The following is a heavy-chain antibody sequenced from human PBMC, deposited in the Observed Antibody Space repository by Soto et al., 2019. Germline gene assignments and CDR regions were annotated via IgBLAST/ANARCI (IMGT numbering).Heavy chain of an antibody. Sequence: PGGSLRLSCAASGFTFSDYYMSWIRQAPGKGLEWVSYISSSGSTMYYVDSVKGRFTISRDNAKNSLFLQMKSLRAEDTAVYYCAREQNYCTGGSCHLYYFDYWGQGTLVTVSS. CDR3: AREQNYCTGGSCHLYYFDY. V-gene: IGHV3-11*01. J-gene: IGHJ4*02. D-gene: IGHD2-15*01. CDR2: ISSSGSTM. CDR1: GFTFSDYY.